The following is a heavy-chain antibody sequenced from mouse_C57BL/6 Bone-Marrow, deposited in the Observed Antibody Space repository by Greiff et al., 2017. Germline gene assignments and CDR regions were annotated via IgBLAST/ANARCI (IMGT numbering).Heavy chain of an antibody. CDR3: TTGTPFAY. V-gene: IGHV14-4*01. Sequence: EVQLQQSGAELVRPGASVTLSCTASGFNIKDDYMHWVKQRPEQGLEWIGWIDPENGDTESAAKFQGKATITADTSSNTAYLQLSSLTSEDTAVYYCTTGTPFAYWGQGTLVTVSA. J-gene: IGHJ3*01. CDR1: GFNIKDDY. CDR2: IDPENGDT. D-gene: IGHD4-1*01.